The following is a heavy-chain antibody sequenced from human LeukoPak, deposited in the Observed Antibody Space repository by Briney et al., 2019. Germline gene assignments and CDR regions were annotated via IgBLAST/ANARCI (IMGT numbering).Heavy chain of an antibody. CDR3: AREGDGWELLNSWYFDY. CDR1: GYIFRSYG. D-gene: IGHD1-26*01. CDR2: ISCYNGET. Sequence: GASVKVSCKASGYIFRSYGLSWVRQAPGQGLEWLGWISCYNGETRYEQNLQGRVTLTTDTSTTTAYMELRSLRSDDTAVNYCAREGDGWELLNSWYFDYWGQGTLVTVSS. J-gene: IGHJ4*02. V-gene: IGHV1-18*01.